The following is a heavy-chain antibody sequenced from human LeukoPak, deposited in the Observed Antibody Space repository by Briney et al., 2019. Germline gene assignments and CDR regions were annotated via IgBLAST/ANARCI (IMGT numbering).Heavy chain of an antibody. CDR1: GFSFSTSW. J-gene: IGHJ3*02. CDR2: IKKDGSEK. D-gene: IGHD3-22*01. Sequence: PGRSLRLSCAASGFSFSTSWMAWVRQAPGKGLEWVANIKKDGSEKIYGDSVKGRLTISRDNAKSSLFLQMNSLRPEDTAVYYCASQDSNNAFEIWGQGTKVTVSS. V-gene: IGHV3-7*01. CDR3: ASQDSNNAFEI.